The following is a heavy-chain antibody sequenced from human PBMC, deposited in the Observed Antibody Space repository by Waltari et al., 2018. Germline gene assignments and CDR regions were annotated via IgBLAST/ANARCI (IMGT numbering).Heavy chain of an antibody. CDR1: GFTFSSYS. CDR3: ARATGGHWYFDL. Sequence: EVQLVESGGGLVKPGGSLRLSCAASGFTFSSYSMNWVRQAPGKGLEWVSSISSSSSYIYYADSVKGRFTISRDNAKNSLYLQMNSLRAEDTAVYYCARATGGHWYFDLWGRGTLVTV. CDR2: ISSSSSYI. J-gene: IGHJ2*01. V-gene: IGHV3-21*01. D-gene: IGHD7-27*01.